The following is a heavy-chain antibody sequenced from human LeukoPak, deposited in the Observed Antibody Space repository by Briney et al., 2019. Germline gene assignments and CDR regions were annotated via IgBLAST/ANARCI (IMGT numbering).Heavy chain of an antibody. CDR3: ARVDYYDSSGYYHGWYFDL. CDR2: IYYSGST. Sequence: PSETLSLTCTVSGGSISSSSYYWGWIRQPPGKGLEWIGYIYYSGSTNYNPSLKSRVTISVDTSKNQFSLKLSSVTAADTAVYYCARVDYYDSSGYYHGWYFDLWGRGTLVTVSS. V-gene: IGHV4-61*05. CDR1: GGSISSSSYY. J-gene: IGHJ2*01. D-gene: IGHD3-22*01.